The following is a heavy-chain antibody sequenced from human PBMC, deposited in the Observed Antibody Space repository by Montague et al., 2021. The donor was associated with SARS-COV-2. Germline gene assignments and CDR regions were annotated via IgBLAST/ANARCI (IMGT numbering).Heavy chain of an antibody. J-gene: IGHJ4*02. CDR3: ARGYQLRFLEWSSRQSTFDY. CDR2: INHRGST. Sequence: SETLSLTCAVYGGALSGYYWSGISQHPGKGLEWIGEINHRGSTNYNPSLKSRVTISVDTSKNQFSLKLSSVTAADTAVYYCARGYQLRFLEWSSRQSTFDYWGQGTLVTVSS. V-gene: IGHV4-34*01. D-gene: IGHD3-3*01. CDR1: GGALSGYY.